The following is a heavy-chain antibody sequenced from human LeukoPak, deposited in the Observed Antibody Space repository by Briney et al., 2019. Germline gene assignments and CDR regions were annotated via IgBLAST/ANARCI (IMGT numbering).Heavy chain of an antibody. D-gene: IGHD3-22*01. J-gene: IGHJ4*02. V-gene: IGHV5-51*01. CDR1: GYSFTSYW. CDR3: ARHGPYYYDSSGYPDY. CDR2: IYPGDSDT. Sequence: GESLKISCKGSGYSFTSYWIGWVRQMAGKGLEWMGIIYPGDSDTRYSPSFQGQVTISADKSISTAYLQWSSLKASDTAMYYCARHGPYYYDSSGYPDYWGQGTLVTVSS.